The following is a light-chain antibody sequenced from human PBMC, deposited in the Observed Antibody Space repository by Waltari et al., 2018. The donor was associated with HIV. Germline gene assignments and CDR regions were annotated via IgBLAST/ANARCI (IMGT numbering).Light chain of an antibody. CDR2: EVS. Sequence: QSALTQPPSASGSPGQSVTISCTGTSSDVGGYNYVSGYQQHPGKAPKLMIYEVSKRPAVVPDRFSGSKSGNTASLTVSGLQAEDEADYYCNSYAGSNNVVFGGGTKVTVL. CDR3: NSYAGSNNVV. V-gene: IGLV2-8*01. J-gene: IGLJ2*01. CDR1: SSDVGGYNY.